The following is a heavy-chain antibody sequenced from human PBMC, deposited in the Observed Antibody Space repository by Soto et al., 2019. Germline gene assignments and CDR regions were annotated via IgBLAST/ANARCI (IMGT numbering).Heavy chain of an antibody. J-gene: IGHJ6*03. CDR1: GFTFSSYA. D-gene: IGHD3-9*01. CDR2: ISSNGGST. V-gene: IGHV3-64*01. Sequence: GGSLRLSCAASGFTFSSYAMHWVRQAPGKGLEYVSAISSNGGSTYYANSVKGRFTISRDNSKNTLYLQMGSLRAEDMAVYYCARALRYFDAYYYMDVWGKGTTVTVSS. CDR3: ARALRYFDAYYYMDV.